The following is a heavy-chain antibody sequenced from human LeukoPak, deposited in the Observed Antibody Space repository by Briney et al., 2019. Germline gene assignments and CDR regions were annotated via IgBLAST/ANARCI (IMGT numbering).Heavy chain of an antibody. V-gene: IGHV3-23*01. CDR2: ISSSGNT. CDR1: GFTFSRSA. D-gene: IGHD6-13*01. Sequence: GGSLRLSCAASGFTFSRSAMTWVRQTPGEGLDWVSRISSSGNTYCADSGKGLFTISRDNSKNMLYLQMNSLRAEDTAVYYCMKERISEDGLDFWGRGTLVTVP. CDR3: MKERISEDGLDF. J-gene: IGHJ4*02.